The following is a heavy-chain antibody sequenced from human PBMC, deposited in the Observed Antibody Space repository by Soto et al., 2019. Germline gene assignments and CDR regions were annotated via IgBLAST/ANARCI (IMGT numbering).Heavy chain of an antibody. V-gene: IGHV1-18*01. J-gene: IGHJ3*02. CDR1: GYTFTSYV. D-gene: IGHD3-16*01. CDR3: ARVGTAARGDYAFDI. Sequence: GSGMVSCTASGYTFTSYVISWVRQAPGQGLEWMGWISAYNGNTNYAQKLQGRVTMTTDTSTSTAYMELRSLRSDDTAVYYCARVGTAARGDYAFDIWGQGTMFTVSS. CDR2: ISAYNGNT.